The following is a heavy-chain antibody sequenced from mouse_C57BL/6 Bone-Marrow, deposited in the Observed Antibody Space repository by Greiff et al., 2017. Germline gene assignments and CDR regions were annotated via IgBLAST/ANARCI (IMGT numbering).Heavy chain of an antibody. CDR3: ARFRDGSSSFAY. V-gene: IGHV7-3*01. J-gene: IGHJ3*01. D-gene: IGHD1-1*01. CDR2: IRNKANGYTT. Sequence: DVKLVESGGGLVQPGGSLSLSCAASGFTFTDYYMSWVRQPPGKALEWLGFIRNKANGYTTEYSASVKGRFTISRDNSQSILYLQMNALRAEDSATYYCARFRDGSSSFAYWGQGTLVTVSA. CDR1: GFTFTDYY.